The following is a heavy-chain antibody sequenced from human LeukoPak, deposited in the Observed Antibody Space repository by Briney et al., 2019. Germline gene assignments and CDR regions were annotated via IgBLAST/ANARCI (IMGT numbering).Heavy chain of an antibody. J-gene: IGHJ5*02. Sequence: PSETLSLTCTVSGGSISSYYWSWIRQPPGKGPEWIGYIYYSGSTNYNPSLKSRVTISVDTSKNQFSLKLSSVTAADTAVYYCARGWRYCSSTSCSRINWFDPWGQGTLVTVSS. D-gene: IGHD2-2*01. CDR2: IYYSGST. V-gene: IGHV4-59*01. CDR1: GGSISSYY. CDR3: ARGWRYCSSTSCSRINWFDP.